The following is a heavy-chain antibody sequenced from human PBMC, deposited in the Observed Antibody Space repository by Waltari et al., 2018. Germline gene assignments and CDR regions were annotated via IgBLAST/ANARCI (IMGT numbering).Heavy chain of an antibody. D-gene: IGHD5-18*01. CDR3: ARHQEVTTRSDAFDI. J-gene: IGHJ3*02. CDR2: IYYSGST. Sequence: QLQLQESGPGLVKPSEPLSLPCTVSGGSISSSRYYWGWIRQPPGKGLEWIGSIYYSGSTYYNPSLKSRVTISVDTSKNQFSLKLSSVTAADTAVYYCARHQEVTTRSDAFDIWGQGTMVTVSS. CDR1: GGSISSSRYY. V-gene: IGHV4-39*01.